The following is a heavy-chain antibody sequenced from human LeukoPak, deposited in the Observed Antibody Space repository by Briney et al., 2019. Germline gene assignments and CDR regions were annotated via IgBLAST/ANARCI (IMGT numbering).Heavy chain of an antibody. CDR3: AARDGGDYPYFDY. CDR1: GFTVNRKH. Sequence: GSLRLSWAASGFTVNRKHMTWVRQAPGKGLEWISFIYTGGNTYYADSVKGRFTVSRDNSKNTLYLQMNSLRDEDTGVYRCAARDGGDYPYFDYWGPGTLVTVSS. CDR2: IYTGGNT. V-gene: IGHV3-66*02. J-gene: IGHJ4*02. D-gene: IGHD4-17*01.